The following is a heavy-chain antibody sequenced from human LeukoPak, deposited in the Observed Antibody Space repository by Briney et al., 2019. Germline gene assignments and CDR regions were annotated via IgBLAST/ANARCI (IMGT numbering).Heavy chain of an antibody. CDR2: MNPNSGNT. D-gene: IGHD6-13*01. Sequence: ASVKVSCKASGYTFTSYDINWVRQATGQGLEWMGWMNPNSGNTGYAQKFQGRVTITRNTSISTAYMELSSLRSEDTAVYYCARGKRGAYSSSWYYYYMDVWGKGTTVTVSS. CDR1: GYTFTSYD. V-gene: IGHV1-8*01. CDR3: ARGKRGAYSSSWYYYYMDV. J-gene: IGHJ6*03.